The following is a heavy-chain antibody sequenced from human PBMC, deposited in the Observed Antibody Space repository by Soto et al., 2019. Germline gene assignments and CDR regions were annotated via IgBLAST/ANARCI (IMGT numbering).Heavy chain of an antibody. D-gene: IGHD6-13*01. CDR1: GFTFSDYY. Sequence: GGSLRLSCAASGFTFSDYYMSWIRQAPGKGLEWVSYTSSSSSYTNYADSVKGRFTISRDNAKNSLYLQMNSLRAEDTAVYYCARDKTHSSPRRFDPWGQGTLVTVSS. V-gene: IGHV3-11*06. CDR3: ARDKTHSSPRRFDP. CDR2: TSSSSSYT. J-gene: IGHJ5*02.